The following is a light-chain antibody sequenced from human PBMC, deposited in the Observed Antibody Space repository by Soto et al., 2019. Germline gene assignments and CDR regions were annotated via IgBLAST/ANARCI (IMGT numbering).Light chain of an antibody. CDR3: NSYTSATTLRGV. J-gene: IGLJ1*01. Sequence: QSVLTQPASVSGSPGQSITISCTGASTDVGGDNYVSWYQQYPGKAPKLIIYDVSSRPSGVSDRFSGSKSGNTASLTIPGLQAEDEADYYCNSYTSATTLRGVFGVGTKVTVL. CDR1: STDVGGDNY. V-gene: IGLV2-14*03. CDR2: DVS.